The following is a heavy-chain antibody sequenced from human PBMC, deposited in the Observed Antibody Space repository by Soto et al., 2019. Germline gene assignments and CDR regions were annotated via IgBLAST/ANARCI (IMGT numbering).Heavy chain of an antibody. Sequence: PSDTLSLTCAVYGGSFSGYYWSWIRQPPGKGLEWIGEINHSGSTNYNPSLKSRVTISVDTSKNQFSLKLSSVTAADTAVYYCARAPYLLWFGEPIDYWGQGTLVTVSS. D-gene: IGHD3-10*01. CDR3: ARAPYLLWFGEPIDY. CDR2: INHSGST. J-gene: IGHJ4*02. CDR1: GGSFSGYY. V-gene: IGHV4-34*01.